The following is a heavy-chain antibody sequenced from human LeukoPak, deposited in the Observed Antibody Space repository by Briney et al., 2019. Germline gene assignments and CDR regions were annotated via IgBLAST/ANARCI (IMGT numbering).Heavy chain of an antibody. Sequence: ASVKVSCTASGYTFTSYDINWVRQATGQGLEWMGWMNPNSGNTGYAQKFQGRVTITRNTFISTAYMELSSLRSEDTAVYYCARGPFLAITGDYYYYMDVWGKGTTVTVSS. J-gene: IGHJ6*03. CDR3: ARGPFLAITGDYYYYMDV. CDR1: GYTFTSYD. V-gene: IGHV1-8*03. CDR2: MNPNSGNT. D-gene: IGHD1-20*01.